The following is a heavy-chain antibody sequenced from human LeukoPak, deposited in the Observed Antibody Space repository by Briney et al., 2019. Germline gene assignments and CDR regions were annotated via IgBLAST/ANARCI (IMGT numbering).Heavy chain of an antibody. V-gene: IGHV3-23*01. J-gene: IGHJ4*02. CDR1: GFTFSSYA. CDR3: AKTPDSSSWYGLYFDY. D-gene: IGHD6-13*01. Sequence: AGGSLRLSCAASGFTFSSYAMSWVRQAPGKGLEWVSAISGSGGSTYYADSVKGRFTISRDNSKNTLYLQMNSLRAEDTAVYYCAKTPDSSSWYGLYFDYWGQGTLVTVSS. CDR2: ISGSGGST.